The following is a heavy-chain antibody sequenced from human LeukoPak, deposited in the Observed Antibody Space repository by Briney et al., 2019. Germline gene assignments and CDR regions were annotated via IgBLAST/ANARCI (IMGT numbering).Heavy chain of an antibody. J-gene: IGHJ4*02. CDR3: AKDESVWFGELGY. CDR2: LSNGGGYT. CDR1: GFVFSNYA. D-gene: IGHD3-10*01. Sequence: GGSLRLSCAASGFVFSNYAMSWVRQAPGKGLEWVSGLSNGGGYTYNADSVKGRFTISRDNSKNTLYLQMNSLRAEDTAVYYCAKDESVWFGELGYWGQGTLVTVSS. V-gene: IGHV3-23*01.